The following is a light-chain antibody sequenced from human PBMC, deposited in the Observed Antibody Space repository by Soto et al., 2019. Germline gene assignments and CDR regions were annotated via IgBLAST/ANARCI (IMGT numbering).Light chain of an antibody. CDR3: QQYGSSPPVYT. J-gene: IGKJ2*01. Sequence: EIVLTQSPGTLSLSPGERATLSCRASQSVGSSYLAWYQQKPGQAPGLLIYGASSRATGIPDRFSGSGSGTDFALTISRLEPEDFAVYYCQQYGSSPPVYTFGQGTKLEIK. V-gene: IGKV3-20*01. CDR2: GAS. CDR1: QSVGSSY.